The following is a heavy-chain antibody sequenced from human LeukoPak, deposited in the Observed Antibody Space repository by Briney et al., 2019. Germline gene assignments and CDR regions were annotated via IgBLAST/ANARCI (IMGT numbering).Heavy chain of an antibody. V-gene: IGHV3-21*01. Sequence: GGTLRLSCAASGFTFSSYSMNWVRQAPGKGLEGVSSISSSSSYIYYADSVKGRFTISRDNAKNSLYLQMNSLRAEDTAVYYCARELARITMVRGVDYYYGMDVWGQGTTVTVSS. CDR2: ISSSSSYI. CDR3: ARELARITMVRGVDYYYGMDV. D-gene: IGHD3-10*01. CDR1: GFTFSSYS. J-gene: IGHJ6*02.